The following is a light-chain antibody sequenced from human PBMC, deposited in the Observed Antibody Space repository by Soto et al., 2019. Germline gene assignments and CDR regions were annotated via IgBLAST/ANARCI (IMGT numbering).Light chain of an antibody. V-gene: IGKV3-20*01. Sequence: ESVLTQSPGTLSLSPGEKATLSCRASQSVSSSYLAWYQQKPGQAPRLLIYGASSRATGIPDRFSGSGSGTDFTLTVSRLEPEDFAVYYCQQFASPSWTFGQGTKVEIK. CDR3: QQFASPSWT. CDR2: GAS. J-gene: IGKJ1*01. CDR1: QSVSSSY.